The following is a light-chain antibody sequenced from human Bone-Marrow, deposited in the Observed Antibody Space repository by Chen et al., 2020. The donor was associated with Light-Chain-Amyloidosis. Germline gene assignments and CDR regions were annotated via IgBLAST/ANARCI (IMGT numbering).Light chain of an antibody. J-gene: IGLJ2*01. CDR1: DLPTKY. CDR3: QSADSSGTYEVI. V-gene: IGLV3-25*03. CDR2: RDT. Sequence: SYELTQPPSVSVSPGQTDRITCSGDDLPTKYAYWYQQKPGQAPVLVVHRDTARPSGISERFSGSSSGTTATLTISGVQEEDEADYHCQSADSSGTYEVIFGGGTKLTV.